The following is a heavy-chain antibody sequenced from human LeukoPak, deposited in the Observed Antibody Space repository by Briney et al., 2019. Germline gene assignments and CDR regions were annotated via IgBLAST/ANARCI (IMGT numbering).Heavy chain of an antibody. CDR1: GFTFSSYW. CDR2: IKQDGSEK. Sequence: GGSLRLSCAASGFTFSSYWMSWVRQAPGKGLEWVANIKQDGSEKYYVDSVKGRFTISRDNAKNSLYLQMNSLRAEDTAVYYCARGGTAAAGPAQSPFDYWGQGTLVTVSS. D-gene: IGHD6-13*01. V-gene: IGHV3-7*01. CDR3: ARGGTAAAGPAQSPFDY. J-gene: IGHJ4*02.